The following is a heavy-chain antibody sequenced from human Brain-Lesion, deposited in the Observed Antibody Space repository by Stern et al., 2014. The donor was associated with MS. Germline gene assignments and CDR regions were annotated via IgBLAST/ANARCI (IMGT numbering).Heavy chain of an antibody. CDR1: GGSISSGSFY. J-gene: IGHJ4*02. CDR2: IYSSGST. CDR3: ARETGGYTYGDTDFFDY. Sequence: VQLVESGPGLVKPSQTLSLTCIVSGGSISSGSFYWNWIRQPAGKGLEWIGRIYSSGSTNYNPYLKSRVTISGDTSKNHFPLKMISMTAADTAVYYCARETGGYTYGDTDFFDYWGQGALVTVSS. D-gene: IGHD5-18*01. V-gene: IGHV4-61*02.